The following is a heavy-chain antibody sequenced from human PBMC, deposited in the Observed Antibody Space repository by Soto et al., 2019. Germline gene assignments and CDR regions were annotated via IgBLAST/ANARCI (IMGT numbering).Heavy chain of an antibody. D-gene: IGHD6-25*01. CDR2: ISGSGGST. CDR3: AREGEPHGRGCLKCGAHDY. V-gene: IGHV3-23*01. Sequence: GGSLRLSCAASGFTFSSYAMSWVRQAPGKGLEWVSAISGSGGSTYYADSVKGRFTISRDNTKNSLYLQMNNLRVEDTAVYYCAREGEPHGRGCLKCGAHDYWGQGTLVTVSS. CDR1: GFTFSSYA. J-gene: IGHJ4*02.